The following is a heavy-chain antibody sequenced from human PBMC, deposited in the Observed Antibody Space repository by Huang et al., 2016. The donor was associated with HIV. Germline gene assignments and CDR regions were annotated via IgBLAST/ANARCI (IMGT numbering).Heavy chain of an antibody. J-gene: IGHJ3*02. CDR2: ISSSSNYI. D-gene: IGHD2-2*01. Sequence: EEQLVESGGGLVKPGGSLRLSCAASGFTFYIYGMNWVRRAPGTVLVFVASISSSSNYIYYAESVTGRFAVSRDNAKNSLYLQMDSLRDEDTAVYYCARDLKSSSWIDIWGHGTMVTVSS. CDR1: GFTFYIYG. V-gene: IGHV3-21*01. CDR3: ARDLKSSSWIDI.